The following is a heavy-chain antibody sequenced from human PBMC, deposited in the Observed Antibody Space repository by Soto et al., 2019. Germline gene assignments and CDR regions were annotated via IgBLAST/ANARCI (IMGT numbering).Heavy chain of an antibody. Sequence: QVQLVQSGAEVKKPGSSVKVSCKASGGTFSSFAINWVRQAPGQGLEWMGGIIPIFGAADYAQKFQGRVTITADESTRTAYMGLSSLRSEDTAVYYCASPILPTPGYYYGMDVWGQGTTVTVSS. V-gene: IGHV1-69*12. CDR1: GGTFSSFA. CDR3: ASPILPTPGYYYGMDV. D-gene: IGHD2-21*01. J-gene: IGHJ6*02. CDR2: IIPIFGAA.